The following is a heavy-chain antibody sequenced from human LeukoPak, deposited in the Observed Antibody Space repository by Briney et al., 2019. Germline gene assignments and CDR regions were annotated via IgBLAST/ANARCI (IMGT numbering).Heavy chain of an antibody. CDR2: ISSNGGST. Sequence: GGSLRLSCSASGFTFSSYAIHWVRQAPGKGLEYVSAISSNGGSTYYADSVKGRFTISRDNSKNTLYLQMSRLRAEDTAVYFCVKGLVAATGAGYFQHWGQGTLVTVSS. CDR1: GFTFSSYA. CDR3: VKGLVAATGAGYFQH. V-gene: IGHV3-64D*09. D-gene: IGHD6-13*01. J-gene: IGHJ1*01.